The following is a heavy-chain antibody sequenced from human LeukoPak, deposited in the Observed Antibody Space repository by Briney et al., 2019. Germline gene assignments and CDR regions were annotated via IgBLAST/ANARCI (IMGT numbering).Heavy chain of an antibody. J-gene: IGHJ4*02. CDR3: ARGRIRYDDYSSGWFVFFEF. D-gene: IGHD6-19*01. V-gene: IGHV1-24*01. Sequence: ASVKVSCKVSGYTLTELSMHWVRQAPGKGLEWMGGFDPEDGETIYAQNFQGRVTMTRDTSMSTAYMELSSLRSEDTALYYCARGRIRYDDYSSGWFVFFEFWGQGSLVTVSS. CDR2: FDPEDGET. CDR1: GYTLTELS.